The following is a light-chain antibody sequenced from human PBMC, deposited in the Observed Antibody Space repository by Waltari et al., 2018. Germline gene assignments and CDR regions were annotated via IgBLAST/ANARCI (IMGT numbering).Light chain of an antibody. CDR3: CSYAGSSTLV. Sequence: QSALTQPDSVPGSPGQAITISCTVTSSGVGSYNLVSWYQQHPGKAPKLMIYEVSKRPSGVSNRFSGSKSGNTASLTISGLQAEDEADYYCCSYAGSSTLVFGGGTKLTVL. CDR2: EVS. CDR1: SSGVGSYNL. V-gene: IGLV2-23*02. J-gene: IGLJ2*01.